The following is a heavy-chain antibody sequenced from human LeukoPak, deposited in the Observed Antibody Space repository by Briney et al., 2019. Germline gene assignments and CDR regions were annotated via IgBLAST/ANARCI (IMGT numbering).Heavy chain of an antibody. V-gene: IGHV3-64D*06. D-gene: IGHD5-18*01. Sequence: GGSLRLSCSASGFTFSSYAMHWVRQAPGKGLEYVSAISSNGGSTYYADSVKGRFTISRDNPKNTLYLQMSSLRAEDTAVYYCVKDRAYSYGYDYFDYWGQGTLVTVSS. J-gene: IGHJ4*02. CDR3: VKDRAYSYGYDYFDY. CDR1: GFTFSSYA. CDR2: ISSNGGST.